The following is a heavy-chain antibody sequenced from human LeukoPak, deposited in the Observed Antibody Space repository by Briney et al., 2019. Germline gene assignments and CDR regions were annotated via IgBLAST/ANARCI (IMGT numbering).Heavy chain of an antibody. J-gene: IGHJ6*03. CDR2: ISFDGSNK. D-gene: IGHD1-26*01. V-gene: IGHV3-30*18. CDR1: GFTFSNYG. Sequence: GGSLRLSCAASGFTFSNYGMHWVRQAPGKGLEWVAVISFDGSNKYYADSVKGRFTISRDNSKNTLYLQMNSLRAEDTAVYYCAKDRKVGATRGDYYMDVWGKGTTVTVSS. CDR3: AKDRKVGATRGDYYMDV.